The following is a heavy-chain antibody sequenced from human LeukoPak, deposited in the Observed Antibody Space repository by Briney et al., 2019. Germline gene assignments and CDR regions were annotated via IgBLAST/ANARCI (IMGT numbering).Heavy chain of an antibody. Sequence: SETLSLTCIVSGYSISSGYYWGWIRQPPGRGLEWIAFIYHSGSTYYNPSLKSRLTISVDTSKNQFSLRLSSVTAADTAVYYCARSWYNGNYHGAFNMWDEGTMVTVTS. V-gene: IGHV4-38-2*02. J-gene: IGHJ3*02. CDR3: ARSWYNGNYHGAFNM. CDR2: IYHSGST. CDR1: GYSISSGYY. D-gene: IGHD1-26*01.